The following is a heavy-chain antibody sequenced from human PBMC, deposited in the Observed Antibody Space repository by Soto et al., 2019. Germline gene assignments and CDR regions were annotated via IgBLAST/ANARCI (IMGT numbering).Heavy chain of an antibody. J-gene: IGHJ3*02. CDR2: IYHSGST. V-gene: IGHV4-30-2*01. Sequence: GSGGTLSSGGSSWSWIRQPPGKGLEWIGYIYHSGSTYYNPSLKSRVTISVDRSKNQFSLKLSSVTAADTAVYYCARTPDIWGQGTMVT. CDR1: GGTLSSGGSS. CDR3: ARTPDI.